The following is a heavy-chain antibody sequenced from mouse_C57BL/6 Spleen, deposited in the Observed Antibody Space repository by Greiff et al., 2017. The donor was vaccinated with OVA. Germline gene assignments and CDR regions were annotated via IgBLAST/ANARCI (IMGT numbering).Heavy chain of an antibody. CDR3: ARDSSGYAMDY. CDR1: GYTFTSYW. D-gene: IGHD3-2*02. V-gene: IGHV1-52*01. Sequence: QVQLQQPGAELVRPGSSVKLSCKASGYTFTSYWMHWVKQRPIQGLEWIGNIDPSDSETHYNQKFKDKATLTVDKSSSTAYMQLSSLTSEDSAVYYCARDSSGYAMDYWGQGTSVTVSS. J-gene: IGHJ4*01. CDR2: IDPSDSET.